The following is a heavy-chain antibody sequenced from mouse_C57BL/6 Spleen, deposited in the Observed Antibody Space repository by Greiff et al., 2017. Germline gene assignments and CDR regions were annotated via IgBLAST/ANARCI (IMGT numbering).Heavy chain of an antibody. CDR3: ARTVVATGYFDY. CDR2: INPSTGGT. V-gene: IGHV1-42*01. CDR1: GYSFTGYY. J-gene: IGHJ2*01. Sequence: VQLKESGPELVKPGASVKISCKASGYSFTGYYMNWVKQSPEKSLEWIGEINPSTGGTTYNQKFKAKATLTVDKSSSTAYMQLKSLTSEDSAVYYCARTVVATGYFDYWGQGTTLTVSS. D-gene: IGHD1-1*01.